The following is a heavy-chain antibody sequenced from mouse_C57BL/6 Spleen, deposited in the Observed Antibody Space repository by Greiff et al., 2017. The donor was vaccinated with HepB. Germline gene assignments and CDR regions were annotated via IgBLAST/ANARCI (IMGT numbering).Heavy chain of an antibody. Sequence: DVMLVESGEGLVKPGGSLKLSCAASGFTFSSYAMSWVRQTPEKRLEWVAYISSGGDYIYYADTVKGRFTISRDNARNTLYLQMSSLKSEDTAMYYCTRDGNSDWYFDVWGTGTTVTVSS. CDR2: ISSGGDYI. CDR1: GFTFSSYA. V-gene: IGHV5-9-1*02. D-gene: IGHD2-3*01. CDR3: TRDGNSDWYFDV. J-gene: IGHJ1*03.